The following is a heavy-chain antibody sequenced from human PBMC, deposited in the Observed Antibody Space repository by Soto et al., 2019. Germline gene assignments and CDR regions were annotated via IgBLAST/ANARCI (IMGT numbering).Heavy chain of an antibody. J-gene: IGHJ4*02. CDR2: IYYSGST. D-gene: IGHD5-12*01. CDR3: VGVDIVATVRYYFDY. CDR1: GGSISSYY. V-gene: IGHV4-59*04. Sequence: SETLSLTCTVSGGSISSYYWSWIRQPPGKGLEWIGYIYYSGSTYYNPSLKSRVTISVDTSKNQFSLKLSSVTAADTAVYYCVGVDIVATVRYYFDYWGQGTLVTVSS.